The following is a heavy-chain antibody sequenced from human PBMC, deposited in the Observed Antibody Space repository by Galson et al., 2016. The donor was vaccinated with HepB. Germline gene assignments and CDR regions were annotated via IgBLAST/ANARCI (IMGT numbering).Heavy chain of an antibody. Sequence: SLRLSCAASGYSFAYYGISWVRQAPGKGLEWIAFITASGDSTNYAASVRGRFTISRDNAGSSLFLQRNSLTAEDTATYYCARDGWRYSDHWGQGTLVTVSS. J-gene: IGHJ4*02. CDR1: GYSFAYYG. V-gene: IGHV3-48*01. D-gene: IGHD2-15*01. CDR3: ARDGWRYSDH. CDR2: ITASGDST.